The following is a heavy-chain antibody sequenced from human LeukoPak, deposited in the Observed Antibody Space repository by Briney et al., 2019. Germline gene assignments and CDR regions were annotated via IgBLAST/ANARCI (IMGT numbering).Heavy chain of an antibody. J-gene: IGHJ4*02. V-gene: IGHV3-21*01. D-gene: IGHD3-22*01. CDR3: ARDRGAYYDSSGFRSPIDY. CDR2: ISSSSYI. CDR1: GFTFSSYS. Sequence: GGSLRLSCAASGFTFSSYSMNWVRQAPGKGLEWVSSISSSSYIYYADSVKGRFTISRDNAKNSLYLQMNSLRAEDTAVYYCARDRGAYYDSSGFRSPIDYWGQGTLVTVSS.